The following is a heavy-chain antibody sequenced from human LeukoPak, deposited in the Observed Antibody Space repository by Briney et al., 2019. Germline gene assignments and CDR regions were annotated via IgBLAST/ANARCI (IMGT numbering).Heavy chain of an antibody. J-gene: IGHJ4*02. CDR1: GSTFDDYA. V-gene: IGHV3-9*01. CDR3: AKSSRLGPFDY. CDR2: ISWNSGSI. Sequence: GGSLRLSCAASGSTFDDYAMHWVRQAPGKGLEWVAGISWNSGSIGYADSVKGRFTISRDNAKNSLYLQMNSLRAEDTALYYCAKSSRLGPFDYWGQGTLVTVSS. D-gene: IGHD6-19*01.